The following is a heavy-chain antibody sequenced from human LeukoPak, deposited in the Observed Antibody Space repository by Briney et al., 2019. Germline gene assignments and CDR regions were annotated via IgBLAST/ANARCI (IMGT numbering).Heavy chain of an antibody. Sequence: SETLSLTCTVSGGSISTYYWNWIRQPAGKGLEWIGRIYTSGNTNHNPSLKSRVTMSLDTSKNQFSLKLSSVTAADMAVYYCARAAVATSRGFDYWGQGTLVTVSS. CDR1: GGSISTYY. D-gene: IGHD4-23*01. CDR2: IYTSGNT. V-gene: IGHV4-4*07. J-gene: IGHJ4*02. CDR3: ARAAVATSRGFDY.